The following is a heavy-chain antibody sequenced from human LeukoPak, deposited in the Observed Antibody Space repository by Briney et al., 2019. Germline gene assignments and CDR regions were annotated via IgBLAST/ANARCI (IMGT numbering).Heavy chain of an antibody. CDR1: GRSINSYY. CDR3: ARNNYVTHFYGLDV. V-gene: IGHV4-59*01. CDR2: IYYSGST. D-gene: IGHD4-11*01. Sequence: SETLSLTCTVSGRSINSYYWSWIRQPPGKGLEWIAYIYYSGSTNYNPSLKSRVTISVDTSKNQFSLKLSSVTAADTAVYFCARNNYVTHFYGLDVWGQGTTVTVSS. J-gene: IGHJ6*02.